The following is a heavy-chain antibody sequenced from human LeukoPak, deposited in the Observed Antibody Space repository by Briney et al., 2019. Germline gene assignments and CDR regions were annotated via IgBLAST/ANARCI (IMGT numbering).Heavy chain of an antibody. D-gene: IGHD2-15*01. Sequence: GGSLRLSCAASGFTLSSYEMNWVRQAPGKGLEWVSYISSSGGTIYYADSVKGRFTISRDNAKNSLYLQMNSLRAEDTAIYYCARDLCSGGSCSDYWGQGTLVTVFS. V-gene: IGHV3-48*03. J-gene: IGHJ4*02. CDR1: GFTLSSYE. CDR3: ARDLCSGGSCSDY. CDR2: ISSSGGTI.